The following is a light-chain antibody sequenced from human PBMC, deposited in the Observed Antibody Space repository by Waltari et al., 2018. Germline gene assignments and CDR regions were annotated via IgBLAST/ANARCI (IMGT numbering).Light chain of an antibody. CDR1: SLRSYY. Sequence: SSELTQDPAVSVALGQTVRITCQVDSLRSYYASWYQQKPGQAPLLVTYAKDIRPSGIPDRFSGSRSGNTASLTITGAQAEDEADYYCNSRDTSGHHVLFGGGTKVTVL. J-gene: IGLJ2*01. CDR3: NSRDTSGHHVL. CDR2: AKD. V-gene: IGLV3-19*01.